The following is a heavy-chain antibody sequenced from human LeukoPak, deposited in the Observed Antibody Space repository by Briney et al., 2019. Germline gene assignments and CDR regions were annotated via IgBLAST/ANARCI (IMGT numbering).Heavy chain of an antibody. D-gene: IGHD2-8*02. Sequence: GGSLRLSCAASGFTFSNYGLHWVRQAPGKGLEWVAVISYDGSNKYYADSVKGRFTISRDNSKNTMYLQMNSLRAEDTAVYYCAKAEYCTGARCYSAAFAYWGQGTLVTVSS. V-gene: IGHV3-30*18. CDR1: GFTFSNYG. CDR3: AKAEYCTGARCYSAAFAY. CDR2: ISYDGSNK. J-gene: IGHJ4*02.